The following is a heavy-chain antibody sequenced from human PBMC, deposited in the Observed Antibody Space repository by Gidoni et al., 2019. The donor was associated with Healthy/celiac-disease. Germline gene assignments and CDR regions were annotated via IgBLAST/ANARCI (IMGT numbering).Heavy chain of an antibody. CDR3: ARDLGAMVDYYYGMDV. CDR1: GYTFTGYY. V-gene: IGHV1-2*02. D-gene: IGHD2-15*01. J-gene: IGHJ6*02. Sequence: QVQLVQSGAEVKKPGDSVKVSCKASGYTFTGYYMHWVRQAPGQGLEWMGWINPNSGGTNYAQKFQSRVTMTRDTSISTAYMELSRLRSDDTAVYYCARDLGAMVDYYYGMDVWGQGTTVTVSS. CDR2: INPNSGGT.